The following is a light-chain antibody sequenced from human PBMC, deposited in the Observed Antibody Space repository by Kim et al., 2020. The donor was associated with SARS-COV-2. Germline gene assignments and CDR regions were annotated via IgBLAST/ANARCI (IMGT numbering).Light chain of an antibody. CDR2: QDN. J-gene: IGLJ3*02. CDR1: KLGDKY. V-gene: IGLV3-1*01. Sequence: SYELTQPPSVSVSPGRTASVTCSGDKLGDKYASWYQQRPGQSPVLVIYQDNKRPSGIPDRFSGSNSRNTATLTITETQAVDEADYYCQAWDSGFAVFGGG. CDR3: QAWDSGFAV.